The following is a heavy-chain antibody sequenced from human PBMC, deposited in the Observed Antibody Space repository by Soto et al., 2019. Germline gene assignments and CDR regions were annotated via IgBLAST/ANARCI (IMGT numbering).Heavy chain of an antibody. J-gene: IGHJ4*02. CDR3: AKDISSGWYCFDY. V-gene: IGHV3-23*01. CDR1: GFTFSRYA. CDR2: ISGSGGST. Sequence: EVQLLESGGGLVQPGGSLRLSCAASGFTFSRYAMSWVRQAPGKGLEGVSAISGSGGSTYYADSVKGRFTISRDNSKNPLYLQINSLRAEDTAVYYCAKDISSGWYCFDYWGQGTLVTVSS. D-gene: IGHD6-19*01.